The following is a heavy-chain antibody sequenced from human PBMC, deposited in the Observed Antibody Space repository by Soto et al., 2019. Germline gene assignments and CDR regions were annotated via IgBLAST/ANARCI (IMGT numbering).Heavy chain of an antibody. V-gene: IGHV3-30-3*01. CDR3: ARDFLRQWLPQGYFDY. CDR2: ISYDGSNK. CDR1: GFTFSSYA. J-gene: IGHJ4*02. D-gene: IGHD6-19*01. Sequence: HPGGSLRLSCAASGFTFSSYAMHWVRQAPGKGLEWVAVISYDGSNKYYADSVKGRFTISRDNSKNTLYLQMNSLRAEDTAVYYCARDFLRQWLPQGYFDYWGQGTLVTVSS.